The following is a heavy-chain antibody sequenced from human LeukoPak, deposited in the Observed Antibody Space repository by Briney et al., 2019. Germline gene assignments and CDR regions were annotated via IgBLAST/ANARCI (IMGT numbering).Heavy chain of an antibody. D-gene: IGHD3-3*01. CDR3: ARVNYDFWSGYPRPSYYYYMDV. CDR1: GGSLSSHY. Sequence: PSETLSLTCTVSGGSLSSHYWSWIRQPPGKGLEWIGYIYYSGSTNYNPSLKSRVTISVDTSKNQFSLKLSSVTAADTAVYYCARVNYDFWSGYPRPSYYYYMDVWGKGTTVTVSS. J-gene: IGHJ6*03. CDR2: IYYSGST. V-gene: IGHV4-59*11.